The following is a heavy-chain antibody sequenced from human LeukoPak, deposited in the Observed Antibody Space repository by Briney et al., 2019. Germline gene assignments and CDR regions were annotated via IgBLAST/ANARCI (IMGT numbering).Heavy chain of an antibody. D-gene: IGHD6-13*01. V-gene: IGHV3-48*03. CDR3: ARPAGSSWYFFGY. J-gene: IGHJ4*02. Sequence: GVLRLSCAASGFAFSSYEMNWVRQAPGKGLEWVSYIGSSGSLIKYAESVKGRFTISRDNAQNSLYLQMNGLRAEDTAVYYCARPAGSSWYFFGYWGQGALVTVSS. CDR2: IGSSGSLI. CDR1: GFAFSSYE.